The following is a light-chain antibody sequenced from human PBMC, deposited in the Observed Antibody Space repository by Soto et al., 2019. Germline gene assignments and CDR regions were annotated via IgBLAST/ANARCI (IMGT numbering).Light chain of an antibody. Sequence: DIQMTQSPSSLSASVGDRVTITCRASQSISYYLNWYQQKPGKAPKLLIYAASSLQGGVPSRFSGSGSGTDFTLTISSLQPEDFATYYCQQSYSTPLTFGGGTKVEIK. CDR3: QQSYSTPLT. J-gene: IGKJ4*01. CDR2: AAS. V-gene: IGKV1-39*01. CDR1: QSISYY.